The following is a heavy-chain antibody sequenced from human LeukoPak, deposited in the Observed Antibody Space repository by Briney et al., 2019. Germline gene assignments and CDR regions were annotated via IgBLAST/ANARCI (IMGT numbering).Heavy chain of an antibody. CDR3: ARYYDFWMDV. Sequence: SQTLSLTCTVSGGSISSGGYYWSWIRQHPGKGLEWIGYIYYSGSTYYNPSLKSRVTISVDTSKNQFSLKLTSVTAADTAVYYCARYYDFWMDVWGKGTTVTVSS. J-gene: IGHJ6*04. D-gene: IGHD3-3*01. V-gene: IGHV4-31*03. CDR2: IYYSGST. CDR1: GGSISSGGYY.